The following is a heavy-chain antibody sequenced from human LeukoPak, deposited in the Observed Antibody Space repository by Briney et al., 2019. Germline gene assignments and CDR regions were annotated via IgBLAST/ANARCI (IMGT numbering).Heavy chain of an antibody. V-gene: IGHV4-38-2*02. J-gene: IGHJ2*01. Sequence: SETLSLTCTVSGYSISSGYYWGWLRQPPGKWLEWIGTTYHRGNTYYNPSLKSRVTISVDTSKNQFSLKLTAVTAADTAVYYCVRGHSEWERANWYFDLWGRGSLVTISS. D-gene: IGHD1-26*01. CDR2: TYHRGNT. CDR3: VRGHSEWERANWYFDL. CDR1: GYSISSGYY.